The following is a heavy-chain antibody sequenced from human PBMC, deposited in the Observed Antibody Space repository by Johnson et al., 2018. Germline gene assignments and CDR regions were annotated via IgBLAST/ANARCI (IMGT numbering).Heavy chain of an antibody. J-gene: IGHJ6*03. CDR2: IYNGDST. D-gene: IGHD6-19*01. V-gene: IGHV3-66*02. CDR1: GFTVSTSY. Sequence: VQLQESGGALVQPGGSLRLSCAASGFTVSTSYMSWVRQAPGKGLEWVSVIYNGDSTYYADSVKGRFTISRDNSKNTLYLQMNSLRAEDTAVYYCARDKVAGHYYYMDVWGKGTTVTVSS. CDR3: ARDKVAGHYYYMDV.